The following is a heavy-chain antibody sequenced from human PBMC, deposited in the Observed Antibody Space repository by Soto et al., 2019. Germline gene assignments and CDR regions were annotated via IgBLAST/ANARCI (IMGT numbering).Heavy chain of an antibody. Sequence: GGSLRLSCAASGFTFSGSAMHWVRQASGKGLEWVGRIRSKANSYATAYAASVKGRFTISRDDSKNTAYLQMNSLKTEDTAVYYCTRHEEGPIAAATSAYYYYGMDVWGQGTTVTVSS. J-gene: IGHJ6*02. V-gene: IGHV3-73*01. CDR3: TRHEEGPIAAATSAYYYYGMDV. D-gene: IGHD6-13*01. CDR1: GFTFSGSA. CDR2: IRSKANSYAT.